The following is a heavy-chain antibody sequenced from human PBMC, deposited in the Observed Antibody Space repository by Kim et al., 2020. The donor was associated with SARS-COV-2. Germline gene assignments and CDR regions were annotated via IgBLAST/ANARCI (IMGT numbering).Heavy chain of an antibody. D-gene: IGHD3-3*01. CDR1: GGSFSGYY. CDR3: ARGNVLVLRRNWFDP. J-gene: IGHJ5*02. V-gene: IGHV4-34*01. Sequence: ETLSLTCAVYGGSFSGYYWSWIRQPPGKGLEWIGEINHSGSTNYNPSLKSRVTISVDTSKNQFSLKLSSVTAADTAVYYCARGNVLVLRRNWFDPWGQGTLVTVSS. CDR2: INHSGST.